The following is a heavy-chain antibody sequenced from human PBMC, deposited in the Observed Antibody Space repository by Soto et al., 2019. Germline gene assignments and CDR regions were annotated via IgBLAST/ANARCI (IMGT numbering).Heavy chain of an antibody. CDR1: GGYISPYY. CDR3: ARDVSPTY. CDR2: IYYSGSP. V-gene: IGHV4-59*01. Sequence: SETLSLTCLVSGGYISPYYWTWIRQPPGKGLEWIGHIYYSGSPNYNPSLKSRVTISVDTSKSQFSLKLSSVTAADTAVYYCARDVSPTYWGQGMLVTVSS. J-gene: IGHJ4*02.